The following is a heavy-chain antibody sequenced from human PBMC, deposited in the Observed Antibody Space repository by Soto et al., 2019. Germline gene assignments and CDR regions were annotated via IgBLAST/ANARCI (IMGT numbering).Heavy chain of an antibody. Sequence: SETLSLTCTVSGGSISSSSYYWGWIRQPPGKGLEWIGSIYYSGSTYYNPSLKSRVTISVDTSKNQFSLKLSSVTAADTAVYFCARYTIFGVVSDYRAQRTPVTGSS. V-gene: IGHV4-39*01. D-gene: IGHD3-3*01. CDR3: ARYTIFGVVSDY. CDR2: IYYSGST. CDR1: GGSISSSSYY. J-gene: IGHJ4*02.